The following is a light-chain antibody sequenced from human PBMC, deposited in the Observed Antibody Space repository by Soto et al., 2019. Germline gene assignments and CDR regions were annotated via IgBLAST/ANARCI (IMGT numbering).Light chain of an antibody. CDR3: CSFAGSTTLL. Sequence: QSALTQPASVSGSPGQSITFSCTGTSSDVGSYDLVSWYQHHPGKVPKLMIYEVTKRPSGVSNRFSGSKSGNTASLTISGLQAEDEADYYCCSFAGSTTLLFGGGTKLTVL. CDR1: SSDVGSYDL. V-gene: IGLV2-23*02. J-gene: IGLJ3*02. CDR2: EVT.